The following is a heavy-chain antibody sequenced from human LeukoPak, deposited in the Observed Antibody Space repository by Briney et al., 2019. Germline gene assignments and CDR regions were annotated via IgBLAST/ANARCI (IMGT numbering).Heavy chain of an antibody. V-gene: IGHV3-30-3*01. Sequence: GGSLRLSCAASGFTFSSYAMHWVRQAPGKGLEWVAVISYDGSNKYYADSVEGRFTISRDNSKNTLYLQMNSLRAEDTAVYYCARPSFAYWGQGTLVTVSS. CDR1: GFTFSSYA. CDR2: ISYDGSNK. CDR3: ARPSFAY. D-gene: IGHD3-10*01. J-gene: IGHJ4*02.